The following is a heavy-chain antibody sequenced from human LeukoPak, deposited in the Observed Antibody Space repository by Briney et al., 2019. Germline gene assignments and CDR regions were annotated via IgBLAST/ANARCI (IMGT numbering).Heavy chain of an antibody. Sequence: ASVKVSCKAFGYTFTSYDINWVRQATGQGLEGMGWMNPNSGNTGYAQKFQGRVTMTRNTSISTAYMELSSLRSEDTAVYYCARILRYFDWQSPYYYYYYMDVWGKGTTVTVSS. V-gene: IGHV1-8*01. CDR1: GYTFTSYD. CDR3: ARILRYFDWQSPYYYYYYMDV. CDR2: MNPNSGNT. J-gene: IGHJ6*03. D-gene: IGHD3-9*01.